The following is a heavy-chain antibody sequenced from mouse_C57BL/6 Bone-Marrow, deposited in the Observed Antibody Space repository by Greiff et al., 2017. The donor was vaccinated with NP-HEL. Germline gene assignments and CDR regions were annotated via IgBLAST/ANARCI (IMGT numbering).Heavy chain of an antibody. CDR1: GYTFTSYW. Sequence: EVQLQQSGTVLARPGASVKMSCKTSGYTFTSYWMHWVKQRPGQGLEWIGAIYPGNSDTSYNQKFKGKAKLTAVTSASTAYMALSSLTNEDSAVYYCTGDYDRGNYFDYWGQGTTLTVSS. V-gene: IGHV1-5*01. J-gene: IGHJ2*01. D-gene: IGHD2-4*01. CDR2: IYPGNSDT. CDR3: TGDYDRGNYFDY.